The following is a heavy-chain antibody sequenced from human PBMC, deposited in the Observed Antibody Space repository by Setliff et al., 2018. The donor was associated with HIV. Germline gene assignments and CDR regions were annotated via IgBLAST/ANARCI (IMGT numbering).Heavy chain of an antibody. J-gene: IGHJ4*02. CDR1: GYTFTSYY. D-gene: IGHD3-22*01. CDR2: IYPRGGGT. CDR3: ARDFYYYDSSAPHPQTYYFDF. Sequence: ASVKVSCKASGYTFTSYYIHWVRQAPGQGLEWMGIIYPRGGGTTYAQTFQGRATMTSDTSTSTVYMELSSLRSEDTAMYYCARDFYYYDSSAPHPQTYYFDFCGQGTLVTSPQ. V-gene: IGHV1-46*01.